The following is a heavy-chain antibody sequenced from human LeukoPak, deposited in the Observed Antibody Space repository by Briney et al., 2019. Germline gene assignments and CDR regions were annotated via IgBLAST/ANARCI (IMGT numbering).Heavy chain of an antibody. CDR3: AKAGTQQWLLFVGVY. CDR2: IRYDGSNK. J-gene: IGHJ4*02. D-gene: IGHD6-19*01. Sequence: PGGSLRLSCAASGFTFSTYGMLWVRQAPGRGPEWVALIRYDGSNKYYADSVKGRFTISRDNSKNTLYLQMNSLGVEDTAMYYCAKAGTQQWLLFVGVYWGQGALVTVSS. V-gene: IGHV3-30*02. CDR1: GFTFSTYG.